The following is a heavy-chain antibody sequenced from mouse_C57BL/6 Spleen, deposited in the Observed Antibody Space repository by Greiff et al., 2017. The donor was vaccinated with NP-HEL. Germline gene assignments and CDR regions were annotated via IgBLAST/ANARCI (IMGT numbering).Heavy chain of an antibody. CDR1: GYTFTSYW. J-gene: IGHJ1*03. D-gene: IGHD1-1*01. Sequence: VQLQQPGAELVRPGTSVKLSCKASGYTFTSYWMHWVKQRPGQGLEWIGVIDPSDSYTNYNQKFKGKATLTVDTSSSTAYMQLSSLTSEDSAVYYCASYYGSSRYFDVWGTGTTFTVSS. V-gene: IGHV1-59*01. CDR3: ASYYGSSRYFDV. CDR2: IDPSDSYT.